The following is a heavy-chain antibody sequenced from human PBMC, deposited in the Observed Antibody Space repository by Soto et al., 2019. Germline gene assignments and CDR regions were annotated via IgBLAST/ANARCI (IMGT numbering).Heavy chain of an antibody. V-gene: IGHV3-30*18. J-gene: IGHJ6*02. CDR1: GFTFRSFG. CDR3: AKDVGQQLVLNYGMDV. Sequence: ESGGGVIQPGTSLSLSCGSSGFTFRSFGMYWVRQAPGKGLEWVAVVSYDGNNKYYADSVKGRFTVSRDNAKNMLYLQMNSLRGEDTAVYYCAKDVGQQLVLNYGMDVWGQGTTVTVSS. CDR2: VSYDGNNK. D-gene: IGHD6-13*01.